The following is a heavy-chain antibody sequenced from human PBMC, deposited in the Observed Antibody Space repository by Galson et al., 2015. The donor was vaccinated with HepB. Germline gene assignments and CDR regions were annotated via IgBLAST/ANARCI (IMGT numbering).Heavy chain of an antibody. J-gene: IGHJ5*02. V-gene: IGHV6-1*01. Sequence: CAISGDSVSSNSAAWNWIRQSPSRGLEWLGRTYYRSKWYNDYAVSVKSRITINPDTSKNQFSLQLNSVTPEDTAVYYCARGGGPYSSSWYQGWFDPWGQGTLVTVSS. CDR2: TYYRSKWYN. D-gene: IGHD6-13*01. CDR1: GDSVSSNSAA. CDR3: ARGGGPYSSSWYQGWFDP.